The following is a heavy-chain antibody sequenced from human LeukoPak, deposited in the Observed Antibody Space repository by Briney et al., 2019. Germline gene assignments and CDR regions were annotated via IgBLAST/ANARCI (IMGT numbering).Heavy chain of an antibody. J-gene: IGHJ4*02. CDR2: IYYSVST. D-gene: IGHD4-17*01. Sequence: PSQTLSLTCTVSGASISSADYYWCWIRQPPGKGLEWIGYIYYSVSTYYNPSLKSRVTISVDTSKNQCSLKLSSVTAADTAVYYCARRREYGDYFDYWGQGTLVTVSS. V-gene: IGHV4-30-4*01. CDR1: GASISSADYY. CDR3: ARRREYGDYFDY.